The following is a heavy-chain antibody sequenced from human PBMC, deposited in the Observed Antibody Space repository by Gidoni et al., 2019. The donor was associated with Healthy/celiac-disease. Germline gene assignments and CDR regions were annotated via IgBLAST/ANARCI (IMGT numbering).Heavy chain of an antibody. CDR3: AKILDYGGTLFDY. V-gene: IGHV3-30*18. J-gene: IGHJ4*02. D-gene: IGHD4-17*01. CDR1: GFTYISYG. CDR2: ISYDGSNK. Sequence: QVKLVESGGGVVQHGRPLRLCCTASGFTYISYGMHWVRQAPGKGLEWVAVISYDGSNKYYADSVKGLFTISRDNSKNTLYLQMNSLRAEDTAVYYCAKILDYGGTLFDYWGQGTLVTVSS.